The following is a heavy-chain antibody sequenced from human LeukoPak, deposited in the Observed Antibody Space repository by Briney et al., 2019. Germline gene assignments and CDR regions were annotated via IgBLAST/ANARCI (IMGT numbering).Heavy chain of an antibody. CDR2: IYHSGST. D-gene: IGHD2-15*01. Sequence: SQTLSLTCAVSGGSISSGGYSWSWTRQPPGKGLEWIGYIYHSGSTYYNPSLKSRVTISVDRSENQFSLKLSSVTAADTAVYYCARAPYWSYYFDYWGQGTLVTVSS. J-gene: IGHJ4*02. CDR1: GGSISSGGYS. V-gene: IGHV4-30-2*01. CDR3: ARAPYWSYYFDY.